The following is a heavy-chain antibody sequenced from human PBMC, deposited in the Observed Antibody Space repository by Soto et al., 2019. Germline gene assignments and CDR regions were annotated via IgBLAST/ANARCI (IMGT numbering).Heavy chain of an antibody. J-gene: IGHJ6*03. CDR1: GGSISSGGYY. Sequence: SETLSLTCTVSGGSISSGGYYWSWIRQHPGKGLEWIGYIYYSGSTYYNPSLKSRVTISVDTSKNQFSLKLSSVTAADTAVYYCARGGSGWYVGHYYYMDVWGKGTTVTVSS. CDR2: IYYSGST. CDR3: ARGGSGWYVGHYYYMDV. V-gene: IGHV4-31*03. D-gene: IGHD6-19*01.